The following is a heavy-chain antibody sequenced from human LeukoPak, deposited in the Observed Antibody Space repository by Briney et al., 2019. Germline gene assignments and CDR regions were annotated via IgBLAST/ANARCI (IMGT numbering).Heavy chain of an antibody. CDR2: INHSGST. Sequence: SETLSLTCAVYGGSFSGYYWSWIRQPPGKGLEWIGEINHSGSTNYNPSLKSRVTISVDTSKNQFSLKLSSVTAADTAVYYCATAYYYGAGSYDAFDIWGQGTMVTVSS. V-gene: IGHV4-34*01. CDR3: ATAYYYGAGSYDAFDI. CDR1: GGSFSGYY. J-gene: IGHJ3*02. D-gene: IGHD3-10*01.